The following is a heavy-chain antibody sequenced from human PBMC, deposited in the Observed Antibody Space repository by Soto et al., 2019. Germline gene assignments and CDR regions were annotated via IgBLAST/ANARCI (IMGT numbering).Heavy chain of an antibody. CDR3: ARRYCSSTSCFYGMDV. CDR2: IIPILGIA. J-gene: IGHJ6*02. Sequence: QVQLVQSGAEVKKPGSSVKVSCKASGGTFSSCTISWVRQAPGQGLEWMGRIIPILGIANYAQKFQGRVTITXXKXTXTAYRELSSLRSEDTAVYYCARRYCSSTSCFYGMDVWGQGTTVTVSS. CDR1: GGTFSSCT. D-gene: IGHD2-2*01. V-gene: IGHV1-69*02.